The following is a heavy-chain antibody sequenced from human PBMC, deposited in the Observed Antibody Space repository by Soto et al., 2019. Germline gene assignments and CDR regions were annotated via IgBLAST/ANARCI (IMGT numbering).Heavy chain of an antibody. V-gene: IGHV4-59*11. CDR2: IYFSGST. Sequence: QVQLQESGPGLVKPSETLSLTCTVSGASINSHYWTWIRQPPGKGLEWIGSIYFSGSTNYSPSLKCRVNISVDRSKSQFSLNLSSVPAADTAMYYCARELSYGMDVWGQGTTVIVSS. J-gene: IGHJ6*02. CDR1: GASINSHY. CDR3: ARELSYGMDV.